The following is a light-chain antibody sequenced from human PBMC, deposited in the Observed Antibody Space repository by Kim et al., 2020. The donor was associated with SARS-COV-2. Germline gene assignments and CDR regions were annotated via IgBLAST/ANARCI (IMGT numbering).Light chain of an antibody. CDR1: QTITIW. Sequence: GDRVTITCRASQTITIWLAWYQQKPGKVPSLLIYDASILESGVPSRFSGSGSGTEFTLTISSLQPDDFATYYCQEYKSDSWTFGQGTKVDIK. J-gene: IGKJ1*01. CDR2: DAS. CDR3: QEYKSDSWT. V-gene: IGKV1-5*01.